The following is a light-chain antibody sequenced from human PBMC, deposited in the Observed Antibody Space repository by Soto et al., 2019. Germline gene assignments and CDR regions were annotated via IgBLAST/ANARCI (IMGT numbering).Light chain of an antibody. V-gene: IGKV3-20*01. J-gene: IGKJ1*01. CDR3: QQIGTSPWT. CDR2: GAS. Sequence: EIVLTQSPGTLSLSPEERATLSCRASQSISSSYLAWYQQKPGQAPRLLIYGASSRATAIPDRFSGGGSGTDFTLTISSLEPEDFAVYYCQQIGTSPWTLGQGTKV. CDR1: QSISSSY.